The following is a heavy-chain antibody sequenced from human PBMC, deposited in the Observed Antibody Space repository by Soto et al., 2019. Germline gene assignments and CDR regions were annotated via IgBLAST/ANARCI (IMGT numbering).Heavy chain of an antibody. CDR3: ARVPSPFDYYYSMYA. CDR2: IYSSGST. J-gene: IGHJ6*02. V-gene: IGHV4-30-4*01. CDR1: GDSNSSGNKY. Sequence: PSETLSFTGTPSGDSNSSGNKYWSWIRKPPGQGLEWIGYIYSSGSTYYNPSLKSRLSISLHTSDNQFSLKFDSVTDADSAVYYCARVPSPFDYYYSMYAWGHGTTVSVSS. D-gene: IGHD3-16*01.